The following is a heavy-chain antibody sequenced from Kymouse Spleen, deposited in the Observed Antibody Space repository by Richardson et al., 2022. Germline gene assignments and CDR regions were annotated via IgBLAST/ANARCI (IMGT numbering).Heavy chain of an antibody. CDR1: GFTFSSYW. Sequence: EVQLVESGGGLVQPGGSLRLSCAASGFTFSSYWMHWVRQAPGKGLVWVSRINSDGSSTSYADSVKGRFTISRDNAKNTLYLQMNSLRAEDTAVYYCARDIDWNYVGRNYYYGMDVWGQGTTVTVSS. J-gene: IGHJ6*02. CDR2: INSDGSST. D-gene: IGHD1-7*01. CDR3: ARDIDWNYVGRNYYYGMDV. V-gene: IGHV3-74*01.